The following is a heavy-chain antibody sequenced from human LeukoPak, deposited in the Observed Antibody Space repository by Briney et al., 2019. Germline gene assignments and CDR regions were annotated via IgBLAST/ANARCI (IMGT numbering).Heavy chain of an antibody. CDR1: VGSFSGYY. CDR3: AKSNGYGLVDI. V-gene: IGHV4-34*01. D-gene: IGHD3-10*01. CDR2: INHSGST. J-gene: IGHJ3*02. Sequence: SETLSLTCAVYVGSFSGYYWSWIRQPPGKGLEWIGEINHSGSTKYNPSLKSRVTISLDRSKNQFSLKLNSVTAADTAVYYCAKSNGYGLVDIWGQGTMVTVSS.